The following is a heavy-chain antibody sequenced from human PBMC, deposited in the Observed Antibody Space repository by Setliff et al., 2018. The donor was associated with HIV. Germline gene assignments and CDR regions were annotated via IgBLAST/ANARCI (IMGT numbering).Heavy chain of an antibody. V-gene: IGHV1-69*06. Sequence: SVKVSCKASGYTFTGYYMHWVRQAPGQGLEWMGRIIPIFGTPNYAQKFQGRVTITADKSTNTACMQLSSLRSEDTAVYYCARDERITGTTGPFDIWGQGTMVTVSS. CDR1: GYTFTGYY. CDR3: ARDERITGTTGPFDI. D-gene: IGHD1-7*01. J-gene: IGHJ3*02. CDR2: IIPIFGTP.